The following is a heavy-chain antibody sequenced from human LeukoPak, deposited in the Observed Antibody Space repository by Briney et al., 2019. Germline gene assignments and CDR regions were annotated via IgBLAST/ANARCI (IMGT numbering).Heavy chain of an antibody. CDR2: INIGGTNT. J-gene: IGHJ5*02. V-gene: IGHV3-11*01. CDR3: ATDGAGFDT. CDR1: GFIFSDYY. Sequence: SGGSLRLSCAASGFIFSDYYMSWIRQAPGKGLEWLSYINIGGTNTHYADSVKGRFTISRDNAKKSLYLEMNNLRAEDTAVYYCATDGAGFDTWGQGVLVTVSS.